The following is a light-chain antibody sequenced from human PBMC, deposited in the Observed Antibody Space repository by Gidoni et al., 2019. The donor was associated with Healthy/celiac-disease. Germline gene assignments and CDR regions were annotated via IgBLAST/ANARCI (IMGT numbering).Light chain of an antibody. J-gene: IGKJ2*01. CDR3: QQYNNWPN. V-gene: IGKV3-15*01. CDR2: GAS. CDR1: QSVSSN. Sequence: EIVMTQSPATLSVSPGERATLPCRASQSVSSNVAWYQQKPGQAPRLLIYGASTRATGIPARFSGSGSGTEFTLTISSLQSEDFAVYYCQQYNNWPNFGQGTKLEIK.